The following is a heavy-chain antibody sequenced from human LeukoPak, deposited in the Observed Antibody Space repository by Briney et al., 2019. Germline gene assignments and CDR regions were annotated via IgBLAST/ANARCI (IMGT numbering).Heavy chain of an antibody. Sequence: TGGSLRLSCAASRFTFSSYSMTWVRQAPGKGLEWVSSINSSSSYIYYADSVKGRFTISRDNAKNSLYLQMNRLRAEDTAVYYCAKDRGDSSALWGQGTLVTVSS. D-gene: IGHD3-22*01. CDR3: AKDRGDSSAL. CDR2: INSSSSYI. J-gene: IGHJ4*02. CDR1: RFTFSSYS. V-gene: IGHV3-21*01.